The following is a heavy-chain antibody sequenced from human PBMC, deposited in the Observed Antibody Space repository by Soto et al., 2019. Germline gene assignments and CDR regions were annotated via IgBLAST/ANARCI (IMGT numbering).Heavy chain of an antibody. D-gene: IGHD3-22*01. CDR3: AREWYYYDSSGSSPYGMDV. V-gene: IGHV1-18*01. J-gene: IGHJ6*02. Sequence: GASVKVSCKASGYTFTSYGISWVRQAPGQGLEWMGWISAYNGNTNYAQKLQGRVTMTTDTSTSTAYMELRSLRSDDTAVYYCAREWYYYDSSGSSPYGMDVWGQGTTVTVSS. CDR2: ISAYNGNT. CDR1: GYTFTSYG.